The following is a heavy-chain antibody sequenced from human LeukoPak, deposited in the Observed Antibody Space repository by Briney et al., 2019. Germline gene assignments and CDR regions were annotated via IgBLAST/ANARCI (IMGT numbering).Heavy chain of an antibody. V-gene: IGHV3-23*01. J-gene: IGHJ4*02. Sequence: GGSLRLSCAASGFNFSSYAMSWVRQAPRKGLEWVSAISGSGGSTYYADSVKGRFTIYRDNSKNTLYLQMNRLSAEDTAVCYCAKVGWWVRYYFDYWGQGTLVTVSS. CDR3: AKVGWWVRYYFDY. CDR1: GFNFSSYA. CDR2: ISGSGGST. D-gene: IGHD2-8*02.